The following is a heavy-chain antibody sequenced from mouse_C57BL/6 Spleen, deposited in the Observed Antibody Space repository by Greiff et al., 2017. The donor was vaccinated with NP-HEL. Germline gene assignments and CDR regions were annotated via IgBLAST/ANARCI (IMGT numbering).Heavy chain of an antibody. CDR1: GFTFSSYG. CDR2: ISSGGSYT. CDR3: ARQGLGHAMDY. Sequence: EVKLMESGGDLVKPGGSLKLSCAASGFTFSSYGMSWVRQTPDKRLEWVATISSGGSYTYYPDSVKGRFTISRDNAKNTLYLQMSSLKSEDTAMYYCARQGLGHAMDYWGQGTSVTVSS. J-gene: IGHJ4*01. V-gene: IGHV5-6*01. D-gene: IGHD4-1*01.